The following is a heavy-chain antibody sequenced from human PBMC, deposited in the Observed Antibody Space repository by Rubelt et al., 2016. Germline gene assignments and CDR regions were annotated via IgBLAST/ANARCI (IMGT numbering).Heavy chain of an antibody. CDR3: ARSSSAYYYYYYGMDV. Sequence: ADSVKGRFTISRDNSKNTLYLQMNSLRAEDTAVYYCARSSSAYYYYYYGMDVWGQGTTVTVSS. D-gene: IGHD6-6*01. V-gene: IGHV3-30*07. J-gene: IGHJ6*02.